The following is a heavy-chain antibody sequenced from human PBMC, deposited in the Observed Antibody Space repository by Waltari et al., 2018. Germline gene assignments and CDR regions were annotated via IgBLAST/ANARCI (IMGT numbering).Heavy chain of an antibody. V-gene: IGHV3-7*01. CDR3: ANSPVESGATGSVKPWGFDY. CDR2: IREDGSDK. D-gene: IGHD2-2*01. J-gene: IGHJ4*02. Sequence: EVQLVESGGGLVQPGGSLRLSCNASGFGFSTYWMILVRQAPGKGLEWVASIREDGSDKYYVDSVKGRFTISRDNAKTSLYLQMNSLRAEDTAVYFCANSPVESGATGSVKPWGFDYWGQGNLVTVSS. CDR1: GFGFSTYW.